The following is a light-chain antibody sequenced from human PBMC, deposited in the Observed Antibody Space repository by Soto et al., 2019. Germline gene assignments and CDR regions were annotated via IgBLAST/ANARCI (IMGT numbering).Light chain of an antibody. CDR3: SSYTSSSTILV. CDR1: SSDVGGYNY. Sequence: QSALTQPASVSGSPGQSITISCTGTSSDVGGYNYVSWYQQHPGKAPKLMIYDVRTRPSGVSNRFSGSKSGNTASLTISGLPAEDEADYYCSSYTSSSTILVFGGGTKLTVL. CDR2: DVR. V-gene: IGLV2-14*01. J-gene: IGLJ2*01.